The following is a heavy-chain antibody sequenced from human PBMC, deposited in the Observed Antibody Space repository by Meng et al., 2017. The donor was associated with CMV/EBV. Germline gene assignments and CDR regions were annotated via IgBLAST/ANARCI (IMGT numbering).Heavy chain of an antibody. D-gene: IGHD3-3*01. CDR3: AKDLRSVLRFLEWSTLNYYYYGMDV. V-gene: IGHV3-30*02. J-gene: IGHJ6*02. CDR2: IRYDGSNK. Sequence: LSLTCAASGFTFSSYGMHWVRQAPGKGLEWVAFIRYDGSNKYYADSVKGRFTISRDNSKNTLYLQMNSLRAEDTAVYYCAKDLRSVLRFLEWSTLNYYYYGMDVWGQGTTVTVSS. CDR1: GFTFSSYG.